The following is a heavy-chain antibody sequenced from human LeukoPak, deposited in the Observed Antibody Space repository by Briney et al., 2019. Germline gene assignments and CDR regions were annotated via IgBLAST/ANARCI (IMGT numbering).Heavy chain of an antibody. V-gene: IGHV1-69*13. CDR2: IIPIFGTA. J-gene: IGHJ4*02. Sequence: SVKVSCKASGGTFSSYAISWVRQAPGQGLEWMGGIIPIFGTANYAQKFQGRVTITAGESTSTAYMELSSLRSEDTAVYYCARDRHPGAAVPKYFDYWGQGTLVTVSP. CDR1: GGTFSSYA. D-gene: IGHD6-13*01. CDR3: ARDRHPGAAVPKYFDY.